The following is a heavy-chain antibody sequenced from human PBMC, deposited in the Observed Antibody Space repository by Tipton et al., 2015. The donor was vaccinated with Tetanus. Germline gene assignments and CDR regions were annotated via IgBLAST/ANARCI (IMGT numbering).Heavy chain of an antibody. Sequence: TLSLTCKVSGASFELGSYLWTWVRQHPVKGLEWIGNIQNTGDTHFNPSVQGRASLSLDTSTNHFNLRIGSGTVADTAVYFCARDQLGYADRDALDVWGRGTMVTVSS. J-gene: IGHJ3*01. CDR3: ARDQLGYADRDALDV. D-gene: IGHD5-18*01. CDR1: GASFELGSYL. V-gene: IGHV4-31*03. CDR2: IQNTGDT.